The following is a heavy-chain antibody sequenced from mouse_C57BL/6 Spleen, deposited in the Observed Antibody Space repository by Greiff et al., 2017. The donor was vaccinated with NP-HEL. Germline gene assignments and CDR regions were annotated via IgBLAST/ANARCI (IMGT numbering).Heavy chain of an antibody. CDR1: GYTFTDYY. J-gene: IGHJ4*01. CDR3: ARGIYYYGSSYAMDY. CDR2: INPNNGGT. D-gene: IGHD1-1*01. Sequence: EVQLQQSGPELVKPGASVKISCKASGYTFTDYYMNWVKQSHGKGLEWIGDINPNNGGTSYNQKFKGKATLTVDKSSSTAYMELRSLTSEDSAVYYCARGIYYYGSSYAMDYWGQGTSVTVSS. V-gene: IGHV1-26*01.